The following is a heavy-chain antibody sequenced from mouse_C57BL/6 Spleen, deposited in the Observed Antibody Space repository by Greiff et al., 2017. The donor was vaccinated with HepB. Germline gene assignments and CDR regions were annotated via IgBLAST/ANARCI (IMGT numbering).Heavy chain of an antibody. CDR2: ISSGSSTI. CDR1: GFTFSDYG. V-gene: IGHV5-17*01. J-gene: IGHJ3*01. CDR3: ATSGGAWFAY. Sequence: EVQLQESGGGLVKPGGSLKLSCAASGFTFSDYGMHWVRQAPEKGLEWVAYISSGSSTIYYADTVKGRFTISRDNAKNTLFLQMTSLRSEDTAMYYCATSGGAWFAYWGQGTLVTVSA.